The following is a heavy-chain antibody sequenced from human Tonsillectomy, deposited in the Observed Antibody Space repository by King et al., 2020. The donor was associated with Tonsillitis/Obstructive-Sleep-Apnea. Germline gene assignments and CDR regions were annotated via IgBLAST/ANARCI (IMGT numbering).Heavy chain of an antibody. CDR1: GFTFSSDT. V-gene: IGHV3-23*04. J-gene: IGHJ6*03. Sequence: VQLVESGGGLVQPGGSLRLSCAASGFTFSSDTIAWVRQAPGKGLEWVSGIRGTSRTYYADSVKGRFTISRDNSKNTLFPQMNSLTAEDTAVYYCAKTDGGDYFYMDVWGKGTTVTVSS. D-gene: IGHD3-16*01. CDR2: IRGTSRT. CDR3: AKTDGGDYFYMDV.